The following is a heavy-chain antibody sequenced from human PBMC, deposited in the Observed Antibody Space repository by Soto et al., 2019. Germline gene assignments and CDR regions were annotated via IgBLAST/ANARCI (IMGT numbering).Heavy chain of an antibody. Sequence: PGGSLRLSCAASGFIFDRDWMHWVRQAPGQGLVWVSRINTDGSGTSYADSVKGRFTISRDNAKNMVYLQMNSLRVEDTAVYYCARFYYDSSGYLPSPYYYYYGMDVWGQGTTVTVSS. V-gene: IGHV3-74*01. D-gene: IGHD3-22*01. J-gene: IGHJ6*02. CDR3: ARFYYDSSGYLPSPYYYYYGMDV. CDR1: GFIFDRDW. CDR2: INTDGSGT.